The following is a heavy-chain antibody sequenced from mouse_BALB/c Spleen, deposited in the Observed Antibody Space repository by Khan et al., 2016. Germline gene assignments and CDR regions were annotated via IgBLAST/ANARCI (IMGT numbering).Heavy chain of an antibody. CDR2: IRYSGST. CDR1: GYSISSGYS. V-gene: IGHV3-1*02. CDR3: ARDVYDEVYYTMDY. D-gene: IGHD2-2*01. J-gene: IGHJ4*01. Sequence: EVQLVESGPDLVKPSQSLSLTCTVTGYSISSGYSWHWIRQFPGNKLEWMGCIRYSGSTNYNPSLKSRISITRDTSKNQFFLQLNSVTSEDPATYYYARDVYDEVYYTMDYCGQGTSVTVYS.